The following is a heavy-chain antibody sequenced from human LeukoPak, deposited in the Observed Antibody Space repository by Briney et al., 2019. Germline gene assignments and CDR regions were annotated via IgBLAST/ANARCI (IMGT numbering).Heavy chain of an antibody. Sequence: GGSLRLSCEASGFSFSNYAMSWVRQAPGRGLEWVSAISGSSGSTYYADSVKGRFTISRDNSKNTVHLQMNSLRAEDTAVYYCAKEVVTLEWLLLGWFDPWGQGTLVTVSS. V-gene: IGHV3-23*01. CDR3: AKEVVTLEWLLLGWFDP. CDR2: ISGSSGST. CDR1: GFSFSNYA. D-gene: IGHD3-3*01. J-gene: IGHJ5*01.